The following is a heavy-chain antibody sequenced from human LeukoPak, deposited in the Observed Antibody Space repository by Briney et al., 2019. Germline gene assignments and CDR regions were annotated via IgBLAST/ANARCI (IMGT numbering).Heavy chain of an antibody. Sequence: GASVKVSCKASGGTFSSYAISWVRQAPGQGLEWMGRIIPILGIANYAQKFQGRVTITADKSTSTAYMELSSLRSEDTAVYYCASPGNGYDSSGPYYWGQGTLVTVSS. CDR3: ASPGNGYDSSGPYY. D-gene: IGHD3-22*01. J-gene: IGHJ4*02. V-gene: IGHV1-69*04. CDR2: IIPILGIA. CDR1: GGTFSSYA.